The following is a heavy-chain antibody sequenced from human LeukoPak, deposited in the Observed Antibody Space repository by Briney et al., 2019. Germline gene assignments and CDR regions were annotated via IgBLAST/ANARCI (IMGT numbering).Heavy chain of an antibody. V-gene: IGHV4-30-4*01. CDR3: ARGAPMTTVTYNWFDP. J-gene: IGHJ5*02. CDR1: GGSISSGDYY. CDR2: IYYSGST. D-gene: IGHD4-17*01. Sequence: PSQALSLTCTVSGGSISSGDYYWSWTRQPPGKGLEWIGYIYYSGSTYYSPSLKSRVTISVDTSKNQFSLKLSSVTAEDTAVYYCARGAPMTTVTYNWFDPWGQGTLVTVSS.